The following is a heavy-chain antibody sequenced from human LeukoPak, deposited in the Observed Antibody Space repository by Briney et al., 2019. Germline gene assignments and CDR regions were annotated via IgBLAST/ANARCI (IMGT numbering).Heavy chain of an antibody. J-gene: IGHJ4*02. V-gene: IGHV3-21*01. Sequence: GGSLRLSCAASGFTFSTYTMNWVRQAPGKGLEWVSSISSSNSYIYYADSVKGRFTISRDNAKNSLYLQMNSLRAEDTAVYYCAREWEQQLATGYFDYWGQGTLVTVSS. CDR1: GFTFSTYT. D-gene: IGHD6-13*01. CDR3: AREWEQQLATGYFDY. CDR2: ISSSNSYI.